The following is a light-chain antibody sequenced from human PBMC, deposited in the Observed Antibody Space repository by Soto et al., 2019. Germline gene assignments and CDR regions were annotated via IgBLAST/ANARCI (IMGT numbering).Light chain of an antibody. CDR3: QSYDSSLRGSV. Sequence: QSVLTQPPSVSGAPGQRVTISCTGSSSNIGSIYDVYWYQQLPRTAPKLLIYGNSNRPSGVPDRFSGSKSGTSASLAITGLLVDDEAVYYCQSYDSSLRGSVFGGGTKLTVL. CDR1: SSNIGSIYD. J-gene: IGLJ2*01. CDR2: GNS. V-gene: IGLV1-40*01.